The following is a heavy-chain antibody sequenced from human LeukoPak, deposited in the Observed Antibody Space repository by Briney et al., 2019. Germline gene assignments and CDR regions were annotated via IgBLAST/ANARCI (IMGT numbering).Heavy chain of an antibody. CDR3: AREGVSGDYYDSSGYYYDDY. V-gene: IGHV1-69*13. CDR1: GGTFSSYA. CDR2: IIPIFGTA. D-gene: IGHD3-22*01. J-gene: IGHJ4*02. Sequence: SVKVSCKASGGTFSSYAISWVRQAPGQGLEWMGGIIPIFGTANYAQKFQGRVTITADESTSTAYMELSSLRSEGTAVYYCAREGVSGDYYDSSGYYYDDYWGQGTLVTVSS.